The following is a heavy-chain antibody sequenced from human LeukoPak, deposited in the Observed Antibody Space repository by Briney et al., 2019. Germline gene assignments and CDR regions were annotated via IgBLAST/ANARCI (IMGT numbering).Heavy chain of an antibody. Sequence: PGGSLRLSCTASGFTFRNYWMSWVRQAPGKGLECVAYIEEDGSDKNYVDSVKGRFTISRDNAKSSLYLQMNSLRVEDTAVYYCVRGTRSNSFWGQGTQVTVSS. D-gene: IGHD6-6*01. J-gene: IGHJ4*02. CDR2: IEEDGSDK. CDR3: VRGTRSNSF. V-gene: IGHV3-7*01. CDR1: GFTFRNYW.